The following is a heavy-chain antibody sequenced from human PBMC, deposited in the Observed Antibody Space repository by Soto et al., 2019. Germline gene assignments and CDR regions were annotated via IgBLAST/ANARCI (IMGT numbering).Heavy chain of an antibody. CDR1: GYSISSGYY. CDR3: ARAYSSGWVDAFDI. Sequence: SETLSLTCTVSGYSISSGYYWGWIRQPPGKGLEYIGSVHYSGSMYYYNPSLKSRVTISLDTSKNQFSLRLSSVTAADTALYYCARAYSSGWVDAFDIWGQGTMVNVS. V-gene: IGHV4-38-2*02. CDR2: VHYSGSMY. J-gene: IGHJ3*02. D-gene: IGHD6-19*01.